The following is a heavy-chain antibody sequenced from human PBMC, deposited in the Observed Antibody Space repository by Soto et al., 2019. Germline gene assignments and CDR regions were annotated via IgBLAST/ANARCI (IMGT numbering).Heavy chain of an antibody. CDR1: SGPSRSHN. V-gene: IGHV4-59*08. J-gene: IGHJ6*02. CDR3: VRQGIGALHGLVDV. D-gene: IGHD3-10*01. Sequence: QVQLQQSGPGLVKPSETLSLTCTVSSGPSRSHNWGWIRQSPGRGLEWIGYVYETGSTSYNPSLKSRVTISADTSTNHLSLTLSSVTAADTAVYYCVRQGIGALHGLVDVWGQGTTVSVSS. CDR2: VYETGST.